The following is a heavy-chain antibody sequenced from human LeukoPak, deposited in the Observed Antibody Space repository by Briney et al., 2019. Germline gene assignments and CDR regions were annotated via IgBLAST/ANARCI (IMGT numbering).Heavy chain of an antibody. J-gene: IGHJ4*02. Sequence: GGSLRLSCAASGFTFSSYGMHWVRQAPGKGQEWVAVIWYDGSNKYYADSVKGRFTISRDNSKNTLYLQMNSLRAEDTAVYYCARDIAAAFDYWGQGTLVTVSS. V-gene: IGHV3-33*01. CDR2: IWYDGSNK. CDR3: ARDIAAAFDY. CDR1: GFTFSSYG. D-gene: IGHD6-13*01.